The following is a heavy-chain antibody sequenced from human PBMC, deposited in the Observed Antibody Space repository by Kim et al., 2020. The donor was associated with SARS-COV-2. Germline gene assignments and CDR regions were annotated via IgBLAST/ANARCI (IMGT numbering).Heavy chain of an antibody. V-gene: IGHV2-5*01. CDR2: IYGNDQK. J-gene: IGHJ6*02. Sequence: SGPTLVKPTQTLTLTCVFSEFSLTTGGVGVAWVRQPPGKALEWLALIYGNDQKWYSPSLKRRLTIAKGASNNQVVLTLTNMRPVDAGTYYCAHDSPGLYGFDVWGHGTTVTVSS. D-gene: IGHD6-19*01. CDR1: EFSLTTGGVG. CDR3: AHDSPGLYGFDV.